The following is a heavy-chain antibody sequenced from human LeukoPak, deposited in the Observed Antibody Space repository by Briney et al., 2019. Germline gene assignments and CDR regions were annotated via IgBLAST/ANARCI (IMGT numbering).Heavy chain of an antibody. CDR3: AKDKDFWSGYYRGVPYFYGLDV. Sequence: GRSLRLPCAASGCTFSNYGMHWVRQAPGKGLEWVSVISYDGSNKYYADSVKGRFTISRDNAKNTLYVQMNSLRADDTAVYYCAKDKDFWSGYYRGVPYFYGLDVWGQGTTVTVFS. J-gene: IGHJ6*02. CDR1: GCTFSNYG. D-gene: IGHD3-3*01. CDR2: ISYDGSNK. V-gene: IGHV3-30*18.